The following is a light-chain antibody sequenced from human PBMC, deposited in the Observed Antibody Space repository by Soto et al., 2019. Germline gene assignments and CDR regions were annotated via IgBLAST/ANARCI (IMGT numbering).Light chain of an antibody. V-gene: IGKV3-15*01. Sequence: DIVMTQSPSTLSVSPGERATLSCRASQSVSSNLAWYQQEPGQAPKLLIYGASTRATGIPARFSGSGSGTEFTPTIISLQSEDFAVYYCQQYNNWPPRTFGGGTKVEIK. CDR1: QSVSSN. CDR2: GAS. CDR3: QQYNNWPPRT. J-gene: IGKJ4*02.